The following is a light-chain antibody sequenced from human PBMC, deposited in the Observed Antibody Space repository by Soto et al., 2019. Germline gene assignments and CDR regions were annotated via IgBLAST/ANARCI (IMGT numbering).Light chain of an antibody. J-gene: IGKJ3*01. CDR2: GAS. Sequence: EIVMTQSPATLSVSPGERATLSCRASQSISTNLAWYQQKPGQTHRLLIFGASTMATGIPARFSGSGSGTEFTLTISSLQSEDFAVYYCQQYNKWPLFTFGPGTKVDIK. CDR1: QSISTN. CDR3: QQYNKWPLFT. V-gene: IGKV3-15*01.